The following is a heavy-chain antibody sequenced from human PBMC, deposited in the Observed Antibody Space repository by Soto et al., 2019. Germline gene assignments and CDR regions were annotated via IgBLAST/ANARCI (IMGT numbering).Heavy chain of an antibody. J-gene: IGHJ4*02. CDR2: INPDSGAT. D-gene: IGHD2-8*02. CDR3: ARGDYGTGGYPFPYFDY. CDR1: GYSFTGYY. V-gene: IGHV1-2*02. Sequence: ASVKVSCKASGYSFTGYYIHWVRQAPGQGLEWMGWINPDSGATNYAQHFQGRVTLTSDTSISTASMDLTSLTSDDTAVYYCARGDYGTGGYPFPYFDYWGQGTLVTVSS.